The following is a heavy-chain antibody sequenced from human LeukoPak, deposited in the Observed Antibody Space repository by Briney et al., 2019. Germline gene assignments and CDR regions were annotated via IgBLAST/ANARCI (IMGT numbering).Heavy chain of an antibody. CDR2: IYNSGSN. CDR3: ATRGC. V-gene: IGHV4-59*08. CDR1: GGSISSDY. J-gene: IGHJ4*02. Sequence: SETLSLTCTVSGGSISSDYWQWIRQPPGKGLEWVGYIYNSGSNTYNPSLKRRVTISIDTSKNQFSLKLTSVTAADTAVYYCATRGCWGQGTLVTVSS. D-gene: IGHD3-10*01.